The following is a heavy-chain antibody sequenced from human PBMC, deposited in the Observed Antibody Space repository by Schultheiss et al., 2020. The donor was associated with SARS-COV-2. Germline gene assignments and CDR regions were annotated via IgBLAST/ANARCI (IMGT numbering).Heavy chain of an antibody. CDR3: ARVKANWNYSLDY. Sequence: SETLSLTCTVSGGSISSGDYYWSWIRQPPGKGLEWIGYVSDSGSTYYNPSLKSRVTISVDTSKNQFSLKLSSVTAADTAVYYCARVKANWNYSLDYWGQGTLVTVSS. CDR2: VSDSGST. J-gene: IGHJ4*02. CDR1: GGSISSGDYY. D-gene: IGHD1-7*01. V-gene: IGHV4-30-4*02.